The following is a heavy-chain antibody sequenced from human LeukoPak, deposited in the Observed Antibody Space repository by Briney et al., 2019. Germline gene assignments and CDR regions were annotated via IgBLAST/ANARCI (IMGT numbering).Heavy chain of an antibody. D-gene: IGHD4/OR15-4a*01. CDR3: ASMGLPNDAFDI. CDR2: ISAYNGNT. Sequence: GASVKVSCKTSGYTFTDYYIHWMRQAPGQGLEWMGWISAYNGNTNYAQKLQGRVTMTTDTSTSTAYMELRSLRSDDTAVYYRASMGLPNDAFDIWGQGTMVTVSS. V-gene: IGHV1-18*01. CDR1: GYTFTDYY. J-gene: IGHJ3*02.